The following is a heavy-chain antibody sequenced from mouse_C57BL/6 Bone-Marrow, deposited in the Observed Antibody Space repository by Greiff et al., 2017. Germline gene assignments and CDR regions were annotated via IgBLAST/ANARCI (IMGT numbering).Heavy chain of an antibody. CDR2: INPSSGYT. CDR1: GYTFTSYR. V-gene: IGHV1-7*01. Sequence: VQLQQSGAELAKPGASVKLSCKASGYTFTSYRMHWVKQRPGQGLEWIGYINPSSGYTEYNQKFKDKATLTADKSSSTVYMQLCGLTYGAAADYYCAAGEPKGGFCCWGQSATLTVSS. D-gene: IGHD1-2*01. CDR3: AAGEPKGGFCC. J-gene: IGHJ2*01.